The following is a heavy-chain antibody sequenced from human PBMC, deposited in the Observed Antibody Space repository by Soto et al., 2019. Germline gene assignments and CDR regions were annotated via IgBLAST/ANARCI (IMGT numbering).Heavy chain of an antibody. V-gene: IGHV3-23*01. J-gene: IGHJ6*02. Sequence: EVQLLESGGGLVQPGGSLRLSCAASGFTFSSYAMSWVRQAPGKGLERVSVISGSGDSTYYADSVRGRFTISRDNSQNTLYLQMNSLRAEDTAVYYCAKDRDGAAAGPTKFYGMDVWGQGTTVTVSS. D-gene: IGHD6-13*01. CDR1: GFTFSSYA. CDR2: ISGSGDST. CDR3: AKDRDGAAAGPTKFYGMDV.